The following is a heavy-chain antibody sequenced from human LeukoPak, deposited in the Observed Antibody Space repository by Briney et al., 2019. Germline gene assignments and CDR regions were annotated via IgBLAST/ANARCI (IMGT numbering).Heavy chain of an antibody. CDR2: IYTSGST. Sequence: SETLSLTCTVSGGSISRYYWSWIRQPAGKGLEWIGRIYTSGSTNYNPSLKSRVSMSVDTSKNQFSLKLSSVTAEDTAIYYCARDSDSYGPDFDYWDQGTLVTVSS. CDR1: GGSISRYY. J-gene: IGHJ4*02. CDR3: ARDSDSYGPDFDY. V-gene: IGHV4-4*07. D-gene: IGHD5-18*01.